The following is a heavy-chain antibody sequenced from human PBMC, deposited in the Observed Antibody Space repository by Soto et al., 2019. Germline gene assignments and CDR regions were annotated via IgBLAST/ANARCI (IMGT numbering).Heavy chain of an antibody. CDR2: IWYDGSNK. CDR3: ARSPLGQQPNDY. J-gene: IGHJ4*02. V-gene: IGHV3-33*01. D-gene: IGHD6-13*01. Sequence: QVQLVESGGGVVQPGRSLRLSCAASGFTFSSYGMHWVRQAPGKGLEWVAVIWYDGSNKYYADSVKGRFTISRDNSKNKLYLQMNSLRAEDTAVYYCARSPLGQQPNDYWGQGTLVTVSS. CDR1: GFTFSSYG.